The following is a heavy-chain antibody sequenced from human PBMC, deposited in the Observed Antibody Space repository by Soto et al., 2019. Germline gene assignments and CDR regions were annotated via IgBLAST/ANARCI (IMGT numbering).Heavy chain of an antibody. Sequence: EVQLVESGGGLVQPGGSLRLSCAASGFTFNSYSMNWVRQAPGKGLEWVSYISGGSGTIYYADSVKRRFTISRDNAKKSLYLQMNSLTDEDTAVYYCARDPYSGSSPLDYWGQGTLVTVSS. CDR1: GFTFNSYS. CDR2: ISGGSGTI. J-gene: IGHJ4*02. CDR3: ARDPYSGSSPLDY. D-gene: IGHD1-26*01. V-gene: IGHV3-48*02.